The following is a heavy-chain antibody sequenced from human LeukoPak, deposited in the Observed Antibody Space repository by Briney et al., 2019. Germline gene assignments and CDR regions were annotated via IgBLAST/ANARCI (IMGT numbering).Heavy chain of an antibody. CDR3: SSSQQELGET. CDR2: FDPAHGER. D-gene: IGHD1-7*01. Sequence: VKVSCKVSGYTLTESSTHWVRQAPGKGLEWMGGFDPAHGERIYAQKFQGRVTMTEDASTDTAYMNLSSLRSEDTAVYYCSSSQQELGETWGQGTLVTVSS. J-gene: IGHJ5*02. V-gene: IGHV1-24*01. CDR1: GYTLTESS.